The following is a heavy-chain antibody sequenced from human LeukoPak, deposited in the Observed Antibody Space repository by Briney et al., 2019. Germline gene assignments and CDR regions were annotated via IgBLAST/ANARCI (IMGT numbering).Heavy chain of an antibody. CDR1: GFTFSNYG. CDR2: IPYDGSNK. V-gene: IGHV3-30*02. Sequence: PGGSLRLSCAASGFTFSNYGMHWVRQAPGKGLEWVAFIPYDGSNKYYADSMQGRLTISRDNSINTLYLQMSSLRAEDTARYYCAKDICGGNCYPHGGYWGQGTLVTVSS. CDR3: AKDICGGNCYPHGGY. D-gene: IGHD2-21*01. J-gene: IGHJ4*02.